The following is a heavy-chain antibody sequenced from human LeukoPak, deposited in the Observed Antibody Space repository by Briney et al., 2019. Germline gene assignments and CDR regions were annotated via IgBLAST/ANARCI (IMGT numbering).Heavy chain of an antibody. CDR1: GFTFSSHI. J-gene: IGHJ4*02. D-gene: IGHD3-22*01. CDR3: ARGAYYYED. Sequence: GGSLRLSCAASGFTFSSHIMNWVRQAPGKGLEWVSYISSSSSTIYYADPVKGRFTISRDNAKNLLYLQMNSLRAEDTAVYYCARGAYYYEDWGQGTLVTVSS. V-gene: IGHV3-48*01. CDR2: ISSSSSTI.